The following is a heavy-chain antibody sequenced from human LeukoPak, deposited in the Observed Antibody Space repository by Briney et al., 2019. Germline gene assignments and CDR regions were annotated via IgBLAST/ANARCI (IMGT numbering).Heavy chain of an antibody. CDR1: GFTFSSYS. Sequence: GGSLRLSCAASGFTFSSYSMNWVRQAPGKGLEWVSSISSSSSYIYYADSVKGRFTISRDNAKNSLYLQMNSLRAEDTAVYYCARTARASGAFDIGGQGTMVTVSS. CDR3: ARTARASGAFDI. CDR2: ISSSSSYI. V-gene: IGHV3-21*01. J-gene: IGHJ3*02.